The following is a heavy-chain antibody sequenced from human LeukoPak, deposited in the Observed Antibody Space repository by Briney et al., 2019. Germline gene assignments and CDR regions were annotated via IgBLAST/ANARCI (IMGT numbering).Heavy chain of an antibody. Sequence: ASVKVSCKASGYTFTGYYMHWVRQAPGQGLEWMGWINPNSGGTNYAQKFQGWVTMTRDTSISTAYMELSRLRSDDTAVYYCARGGVYDSSGYSTPRHDWFDPWGQGTLVTVSS. CDR3: ARGGVYDSSGYSTPRHDWFDP. CDR1: GYTFTGYY. J-gene: IGHJ5*02. D-gene: IGHD3-22*01. V-gene: IGHV1-2*04. CDR2: INPNSGGT.